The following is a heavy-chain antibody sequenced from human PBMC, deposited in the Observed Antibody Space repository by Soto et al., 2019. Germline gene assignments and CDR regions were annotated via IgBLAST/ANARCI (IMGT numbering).Heavy chain of an antibody. V-gene: IGHV4-61*01. D-gene: IGHD2-15*01. Sequence: SETLSLTCTVSGGSVSSGSYYWSWIRQPPGKGLEWIGYIYYSGSTNYNPSLKSRVTISVDTSKNQFSLKLSSVTAADTAVYYCARATINVVVVAASNWFDPWGQGTLVTVSS. CDR3: ARATINVVVVAASNWFDP. J-gene: IGHJ5*02. CDR2: IYYSGST. CDR1: GGSVSSGSYY.